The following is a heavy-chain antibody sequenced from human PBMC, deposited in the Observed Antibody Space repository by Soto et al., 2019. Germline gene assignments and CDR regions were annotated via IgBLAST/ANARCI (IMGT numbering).Heavy chain of an antibody. CDR1: GFSISSNY. Sequence: EVQLVETGGGLIQPGGSLRLSCVASGFSISSNYMSWVRQAPGKGLEWVSVVYNDGSTFYADSVKGRFTTSRDNSKNTVYLEMNSLRAEDTATYYCARDHSHLHDSGPWGQGTLVTVTS. D-gene: IGHD3-3*01. CDR3: ARDHSHLHDSGP. J-gene: IGHJ5*02. V-gene: IGHV3-53*02. CDR2: VYNDGST.